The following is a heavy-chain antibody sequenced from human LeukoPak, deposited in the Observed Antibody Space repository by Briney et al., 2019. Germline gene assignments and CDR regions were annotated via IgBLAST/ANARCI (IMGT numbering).Heavy chain of an antibody. D-gene: IGHD3-9*01. V-gene: IGHV1-2*02. CDR2: INPKTGGT. J-gene: IGHJ3*01. CDR3: ASYFEILTGYYGGNAFDV. Sequence: ASVKVSCKTSGYTFTDYYINWVRQAPGQGLEWMGWINPKTGGTKYALKFQARVTLTRDTSISSAYMELSELRSDDTAVYYCASYFEILTGYYGGNAFDVWGQGTMVTVSS. CDR1: GYTFTDYY.